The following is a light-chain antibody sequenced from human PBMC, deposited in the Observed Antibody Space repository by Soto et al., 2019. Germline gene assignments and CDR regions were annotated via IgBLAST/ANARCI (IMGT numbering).Light chain of an antibody. V-gene: IGKV1-5*01. CDR1: ENIKNC. CDR3: QQYDVHPKT. CDR2: DAT. Sequence: QMTQTPSTLASSVRDRVTITCRASENIKNCWAWYQQTPGKAPKVTISDATRLENGVPSRFSGSEYGTDYSLTITSLQNYYFGTYHCQQYDVHPKTFGQGTEVYIK. J-gene: IGKJ1*01.